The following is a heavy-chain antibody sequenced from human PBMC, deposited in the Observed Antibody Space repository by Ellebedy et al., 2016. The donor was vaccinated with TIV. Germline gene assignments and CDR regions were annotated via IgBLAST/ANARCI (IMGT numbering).Heavy chain of an antibody. Sequence: AASVKVSCKASGYTFTKLGINWVRQAPGQGLEWMGWISPRTGNTNYAQKFQGRVTMTTDTSTSTVYMELSSLRSEDTAVYYCARANNWNYDDAFDIWGQGTMVTVSS. CDR2: ISPRTGNT. V-gene: IGHV1-18*01. J-gene: IGHJ3*02. CDR3: ARANNWNYDDAFDI. D-gene: IGHD1-7*01. CDR1: GYTFTKLG.